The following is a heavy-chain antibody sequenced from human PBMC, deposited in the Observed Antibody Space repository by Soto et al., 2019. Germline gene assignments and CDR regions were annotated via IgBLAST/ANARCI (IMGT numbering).Heavy chain of an antibody. D-gene: IGHD3-22*01. CDR1: GFTFTSSA. CDR2: IVVGSGNT. Sequence: SVKVSCKASGFTFTSSAVQWVRQARGQRLEWIGWIVVGSGNTNYAQKFQERFTITRDMSTSTAYMELSSLRSEDTAVYYCAAAGRRDSSGYLFDYWGQGTLVTVSS. J-gene: IGHJ4*02. CDR3: AAAGRRDSSGYLFDY. V-gene: IGHV1-58*01.